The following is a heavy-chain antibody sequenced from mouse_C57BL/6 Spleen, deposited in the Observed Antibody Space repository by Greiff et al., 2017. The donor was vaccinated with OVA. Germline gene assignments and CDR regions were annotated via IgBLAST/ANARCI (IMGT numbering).Heavy chain of an antibody. CDR3: ARSLIGNYFDY. CDR1: GYTFTSYW. J-gene: IGHJ2*01. Sequence: VQLQQPGAELVRPGSSVKLSCKASGYTFTSYWMAWVKQRPGQGLEWIGNIYPSDSETHYNQKFTDKATLTVDKSSSTAYMQLSSPTYEYSAVYYCARSLIGNYFDYWGQGTTLTVSS. CDR2: IYPSDSET. D-gene: IGHD1-1*01. V-gene: IGHV1-61*01.